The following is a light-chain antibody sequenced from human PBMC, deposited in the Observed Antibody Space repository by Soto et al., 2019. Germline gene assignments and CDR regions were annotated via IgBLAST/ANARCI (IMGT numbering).Light chain of an antibody. Sequence: QSVLTQPASVSGSSGQSITISCTGTSSDVGGYNYVSWYQQHPGKAPKFMIYDVSNRPSGVSTRFSGSKSGNTASLTISGLQAEDEADYYCNSYTTSNTRQIVFGTGTKVPVL. CDR2: DVS. V-gene: IGLV2-14*01. CDR1: SSDVGGYNY. CDR3: NSYTTSNTRQIV. J-gene: IGLJ1*01.